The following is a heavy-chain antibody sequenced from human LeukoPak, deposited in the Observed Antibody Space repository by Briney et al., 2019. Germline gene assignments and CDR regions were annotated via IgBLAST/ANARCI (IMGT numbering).Heavy chain of an antibody. CDR1: GFTFSNYE. Sequence: GGSLRLSCATSGFTFSNYEMTWIRQAPGKGLEWISYISDSCSFIDYADSVKGRFTISRDNAKSSLYLQMNSLRAEDTAIYYCATYRQVLLPFESWGQGTLVTVSS. CDR3: ATYRQVLLPFES. J-gene: IGHJ4*02. CDR2: ISDSCSFI. D-gene: IGHD2-8*02. V-gene: IGHV3-48*03.